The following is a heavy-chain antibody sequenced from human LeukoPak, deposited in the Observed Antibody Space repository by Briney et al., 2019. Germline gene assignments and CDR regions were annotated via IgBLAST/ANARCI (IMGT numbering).Heavy chain of an antibody. CDR3: ARANRDFDY. D-gene: IGHD1-14*01. CDR2: INPNSGGT. Sequence: ASVKVSCKASGYTFTNYDIHWVRQAPGQGLEWMGWINPNSGGTNYAQKFQGRVTMTRDTSISTAYMELSRLRSDDTAVYYCARANRDFDYWGQGTLVTVSS. J-gene: IGHJ4*02. V-gene: IGHV1-2*02. CDR1: GYTFTNYD.